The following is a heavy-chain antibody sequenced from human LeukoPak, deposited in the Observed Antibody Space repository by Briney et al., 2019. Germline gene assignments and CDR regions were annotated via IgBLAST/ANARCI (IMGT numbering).Heavy chain of an antibody. CDR3: ARDGSSITIFGVVTQTYYYYGMDV. J-gene: IGHJ6*02. CDR2: ISACNGNT. CDR1: GYTFTSYG. V-gene: IGHV1-18*01. Sequence: GASVTVSCTASGYTFTSYGISWVRQAPGQGLEWMGWISACNGNTNYAQKLQGRVTMTTDTSTSTAYMELRSLRSDDTAVYYCARDGSSITIFGVVTQTYYYYGMDVWGQGTTVTVSS. D-gene: IGHD3-3*01.